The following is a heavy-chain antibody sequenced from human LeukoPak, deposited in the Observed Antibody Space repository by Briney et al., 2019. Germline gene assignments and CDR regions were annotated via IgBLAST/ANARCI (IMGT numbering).Heavy chain of an antibody. J-gene: IGHJ4*02. CDR2: ISARGGST. V-gene: IGHV3-23*01. Sequence: GGSLRLSCAASGFTFSSYAMSWVRQAPGKGLEWVSAISARGGSTYYADSVKGRFTISRDNSKNTVHLQMNSLRAEDTAMYYCARRAGDYSHPYDYWGQGTLVTVSS. CDR3: ARRAGDYSHPYDY. D-gene: IGHD3-22*01. CDR1: GFTFSSYA.